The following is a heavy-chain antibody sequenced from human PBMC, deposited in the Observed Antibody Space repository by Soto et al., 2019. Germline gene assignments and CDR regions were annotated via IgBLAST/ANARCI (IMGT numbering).Heavy chain of an antibody. D-gene: IGHD3-10*01. CDR2: VYSSGTT. CDR1: GGSINSYW. J-gene: IGHJ4*02. CDR3: ARDIGSFAYGEGY. V-gene: IGHV4-4*07. Sequence: SETLSLTCSVSGGSINSYWWSWIRQPAGKGLEWVGRVYSSGTTDYNPSLNSRATMSVETSKNQFSLKLSSVTAADTAVYYCARDIGSFAYGEGYWGQGIQVTVSS.